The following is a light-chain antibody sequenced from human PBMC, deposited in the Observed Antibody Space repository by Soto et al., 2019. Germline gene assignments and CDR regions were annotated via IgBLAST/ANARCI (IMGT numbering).Light chain of an antibody. CDR1: QSISSW. CDR3: QQYNYYSA. Sequence: DIQMTQSPSTLSASVGDRVTITCRASQSISSWLAWYQQKPGKAPKLLIYKASTLESGVPSRLSGSGSGTEFTLTISSMKPDDFAAYYCQQYNYYSAFGGGTKVDIK. V-gene: IGKV1-5*03. J-gene: IGKJ4*01. CDR2: KAS.